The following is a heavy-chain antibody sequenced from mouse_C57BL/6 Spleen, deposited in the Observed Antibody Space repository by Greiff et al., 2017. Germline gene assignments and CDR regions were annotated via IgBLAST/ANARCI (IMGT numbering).Heavy chain of an antibody. V-gene: IGHV1-53*01. CDR1: GYTFTSYW. J-gene: IGHJ2*01. D-gene: IGHD1-1*02. CDR2: INPSNGGT. CDR3: ARGGLVAFDY. Sequence: VQLQQSGPELVKPGASVKLSCKASGYTFTSYWMYWVKQRPGQGLEWIGYINPSNGGTNYNEKFKSKATLTVDQSSSTAYMQLSSLTSEDSAVYYCARGGLVAFDYWGQGTTLTVSS.